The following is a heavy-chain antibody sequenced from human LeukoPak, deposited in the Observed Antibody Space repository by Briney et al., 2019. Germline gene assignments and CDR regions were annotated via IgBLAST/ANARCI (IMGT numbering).Heavy chain of an antibody. CDR3: ARHGGTFDP. CDR1: RGPISSYH. CDR2: IYTSGST. Sequence: PSETLSLTCTVFRGPISSYHWNWIRQPAGKGLEWIGRIYTSGSTTCNPPLKSRVTISVDTSESQFSLRLSSVTAADTAIYYCARHGGTFDPWGQGILVTVSS. V-gene: IGHV4-4*07. D-gene: IGHD1-1*01. J-gene: IGHJ5*02.